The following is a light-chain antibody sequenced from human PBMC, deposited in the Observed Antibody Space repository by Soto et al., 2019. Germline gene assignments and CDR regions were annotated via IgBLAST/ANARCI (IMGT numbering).Light chain of an antibody. CDR2: DDS. CDR1: SSDVGGYNY. CDR3: SSYTNSSTLVV. J-gene: IGLJ2*01. V-gene: IGLV2-14*01. Sequence: QSALTQPASVSGSPGQSITISCTGTSSDVGGYNYVSWYQQHPGKAPKLMIYDDSNRPSGVSNRFSGSKSGNTASLTISGLQAEDEAAYYCSSYTNSSTLVVFGGGTKLTVL.